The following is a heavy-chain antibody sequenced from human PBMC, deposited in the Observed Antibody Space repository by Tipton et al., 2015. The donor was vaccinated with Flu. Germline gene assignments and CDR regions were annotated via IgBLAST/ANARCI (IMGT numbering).Heavy chain of an antibody. CDR2: IKQDGSEK. J-gene: IGHJ4*02. CDR3: ARAMSGYCSSTSCYLYYFDY. CDR1: GFTFSSYW. Sequence: VQLVQSGGGLVQPGGSLRLSCAASGFTFSSYWMSWVRQAPGKGLEWVANIKQDGSEKYYVDSVKGRCTISRDNAKNSLYLQMNSLRAEDTAVYYCARAMSGYCSSTSCYLYYFDYWGQGTLVTVSS. D-gene: IGHD2-2*01. V-gene: IGHV3-7*01.